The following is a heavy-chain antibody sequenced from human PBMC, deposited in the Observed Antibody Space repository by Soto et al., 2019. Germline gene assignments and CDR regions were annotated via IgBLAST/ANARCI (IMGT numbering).Heavy chain of an antibody. Sequence: GGSLRLSCAASGFTFSSYAMSWVRQAPGKGLEWVSAISGSGGSTYYADSVKGRFTISRDNSKNTLYLQMNSLNIEDSAVYYCSGAESPDTAYFSLYWGQGTPVTVSS. CDR1: GFTFSSYA. D-gene: IGHD1-26*01. CDR2: ISGSGGST. V-gene: IGHV3-23*01. J-gene: IGHJ4*02. CDR3: SGAESPDTAYFSLY.